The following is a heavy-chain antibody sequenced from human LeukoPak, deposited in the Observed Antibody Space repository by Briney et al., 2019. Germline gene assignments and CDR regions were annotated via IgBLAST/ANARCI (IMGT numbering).Heavy chain of an antibody. Sequence: PSETLSLTCAVYGGSFSGHYWSWIRQPPGKGLEWIGEINHSGSTNHNPSLKSRVTISVDTSKNEFSLKLSSVSAADTAVNYCASVEMATTNFDSWGQGTLVTVSS. J-gene: IGHJ4*02. CDR1: GGSFSGHY. CDR2: INHSGST. V-gene: IGHV4-34*01. CDR3: ASVEMATTNFDS. D-gene: IGHD1-1*01.